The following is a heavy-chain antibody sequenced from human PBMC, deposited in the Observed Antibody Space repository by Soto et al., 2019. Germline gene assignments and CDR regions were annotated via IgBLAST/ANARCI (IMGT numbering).Heavy chain of an antibody. CDR3: ARRRGYCTNGVCYADMDV. CDR1: GYSFTSYW. CDR2: IDPSDSYT. D-gene: IGHD2-8*01. J-gene: IGHJ6*02. V-gene: IGHV5-10-1*01. Sequence: PGESLQISCKGSGYSFTSYWISWVREMPGKGLEWMGRIDPSDSYTSYSPSFQGHVTISADKSISTAYLQRSSLKASDTAMYYCARRRGYCTNGVCYADMDVWGQGTTVT.